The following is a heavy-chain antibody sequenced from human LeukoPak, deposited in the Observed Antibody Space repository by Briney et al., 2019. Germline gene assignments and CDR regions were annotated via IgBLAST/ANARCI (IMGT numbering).Heavy chain of an antibody. V-gene: IGHV1-2*06. CDR1: GYTFTGYY. D-gene: IGHD2-2*02. J-gene: IGHJ4*02. Sequence: ASVKVSCKASGYTFTGYYMHWVRQAPGQGLEWMGRINPNSGGTNYAQKFQGRVTMTRDTSISTAYMELSRLRSDDTAVYYCARDLPRKLVPAAIGYWGQGTLLTVSS. CDR2: INPNSGGT. CDR3: ARDLPRKLVPAAIGY.